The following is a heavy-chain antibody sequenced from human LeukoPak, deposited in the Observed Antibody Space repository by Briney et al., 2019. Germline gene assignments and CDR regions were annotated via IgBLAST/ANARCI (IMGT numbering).Heavy chain of an antibody. D-gene: IGHD6-13*01. CDR2: ISSSSSYI. CDR1: RFTFSSYA. J-gene: IGHJ5*02. V-gene: IGHV3-21*01. CDR3: ARGTIAAAGMGA. Sequence: GGSLRLSCAASRFTFSSYAMNWVRQAPGKGLEWVSSISSSSSYIYYADSVKGRFTISRDNAKNSLYLQMNSLRAEDTAVYYCARGTIAAAGMGAWGQGTLVTVSS.